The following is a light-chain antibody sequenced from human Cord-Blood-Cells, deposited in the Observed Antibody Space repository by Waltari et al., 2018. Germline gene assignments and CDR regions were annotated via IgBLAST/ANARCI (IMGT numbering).Light chain of an antibody. Sequence: EIVMTQSPATLSVSPGERATPSCRASQSVSSNLAGYQQKPGQAPRLLIYGASTRATGIPARFSGSGSGTEFTLTISSLQSEDFAVYYCQQYNNWPFTFGGGTKVEIK. CDR2: GAS. V-gene: IGKV3-15*01. CDR3: QQYNNWPFT. CDR1: QSVSSN. J-gene: IGKJ4*01.